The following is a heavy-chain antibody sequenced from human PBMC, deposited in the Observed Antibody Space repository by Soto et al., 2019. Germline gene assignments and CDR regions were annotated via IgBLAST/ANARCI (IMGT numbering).Heavy chain of an antibody. CDR1: GFIFKMYW. CDR3: AREDFASRPPPYYYY. Sequence: EVQLVESGGGLVPPGGSVRLSCAASGFIFKMYWMHWVRQSPGKGLVWISRIYNDGTYSDYADSVRGRFTISRDNVNDTLYLQMNNLRPEDTAVYYCAREDFASRPPPYYYY. J-gene: IGHJ6*01. CDR2: IYNDGTYS. V-gene: IGHV3-74*01. D-gene: IGHD6-6*01.